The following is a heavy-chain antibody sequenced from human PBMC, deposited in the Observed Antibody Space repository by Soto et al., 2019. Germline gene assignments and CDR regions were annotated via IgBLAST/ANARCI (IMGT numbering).Heavy chain of an antibody. Sequence: ASVKVSCKASGYSFNIYGITWVRQAPGEGLEWMGWIGNYNGNTNYAQKFQGRVSMTTDTPTTTAYMELRSLRSGDTAVYYCARGGGMYSSSWPIDYWGQGTLVTVSS. CDR1: GYSFNIYG. V-gene: IGHV1-18*04. D-gene: IGHD6-13*01. J-gene: IGHJ4*02. CDR2: IGNYNGNT. CDR3: ARGGGMYSSSWPIDY.